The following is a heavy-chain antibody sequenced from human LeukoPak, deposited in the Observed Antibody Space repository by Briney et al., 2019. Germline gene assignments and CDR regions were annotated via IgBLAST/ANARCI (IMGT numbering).Heavy chain of an antibody. CDR2: IYYSGST. CDR1: GGSISSSSYY. J-gene: IGHJ6*03. Sequence: SETLSLTCTVSGGSISSSSYYWGWIRQPPGKGLEWIGSIYYSGSTYYNPSLKSGVTISVDTFKNQFSLRRMSVPAADTAVYYCARSSEGRYYYDSSGFSYYYYYMDVWGKGTTVTISS. D-gene: IGHD3-22*01. V-gene: IGHV4-39*07. CDR3: ARSSEGRYYYDSSGFSYYYYYMDV.